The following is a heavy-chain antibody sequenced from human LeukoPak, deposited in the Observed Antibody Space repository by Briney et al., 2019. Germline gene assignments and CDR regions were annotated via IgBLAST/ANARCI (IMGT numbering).Heavy chain of an antibody. D-gene: IGHD5-24*01. Sequence: GGSLRLSCTASGFTFGDYAMSWVRQAPGEGLEWVGFIRSKAYGGTTEYAASVKGRFTISRDDSKSIAYLQMNSLKTEDTAVYYCTSPSVEMATIREYWGQGTLVTVSS. CDR2: IRSKAYGGTT. J-gene: IGHJ4*02. CDR1: GFTFGDYA. CDR3: TSPSVEMATIREY. V-gene: IGHV3-49*04.